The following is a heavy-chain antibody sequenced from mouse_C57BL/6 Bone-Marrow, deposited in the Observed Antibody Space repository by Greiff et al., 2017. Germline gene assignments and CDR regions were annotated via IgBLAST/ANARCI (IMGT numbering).Heavy chain of an antibody. CDR2: INPSMGGT. D-gene: IGHD2-3*01. Sequence: VQLKALGPELVKPGASVKISCKAFGYSFTGYYMNWVKQSPEKSLEWIGEINPSMGGTPYNQKFKAKATLTVDKSSSTTYMQLKSLASEDSAVYYCARGTDGYYDAMDYWGQGTSVTVSS. CDR1: GYSFTGYY. J-gene: IGHJ4*01. CDR3: ARGTDGYYDAMDY. V-gene: IGHV1-42*01.